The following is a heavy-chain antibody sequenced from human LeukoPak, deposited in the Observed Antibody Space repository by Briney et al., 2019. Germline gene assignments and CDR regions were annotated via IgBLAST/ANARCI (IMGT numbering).Heavy chain of an antibody. D-gene: IGHD6-19*01. J-gene: IGHJ4*02. CDR3: ARGAVADSSPLIDY. V-gene: IGHV3-33*08. CDR2: IWYDGSNK. Sequence: GGSLRLSCAASGFTFSSYAMHWVRQAPGKGLEWVAVIWYDGSNKYYADSVKGRFTISRDNSKNTLYLQMNSLRAEDTAVYYCARGAVADSSPLIDYWGQGTLVTVSS. CDR1: GFTFSSYA.